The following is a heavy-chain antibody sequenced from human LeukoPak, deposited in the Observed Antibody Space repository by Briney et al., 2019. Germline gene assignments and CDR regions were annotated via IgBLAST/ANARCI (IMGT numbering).Heavy chain of an antibody. V-gene: IGHV5-51*01. CDR1: GYSFTSYW. CDR3: ARRKTTIFGVTGDAFDI. D-gene: IGHD3-3*01. Sequence: KYGESLKISCKGSGYSFTSYWIGWVRQMPGKGLEWMGIIYPGDSDTRYSPSFQGQVTISADKSISTAYLQWSNLKASDTAMYYCARRKTTIFGVTGDAFDIWGQGTVLTVSS. CDR2: IYPGDSDT. J-gene: IGHJ3*02.